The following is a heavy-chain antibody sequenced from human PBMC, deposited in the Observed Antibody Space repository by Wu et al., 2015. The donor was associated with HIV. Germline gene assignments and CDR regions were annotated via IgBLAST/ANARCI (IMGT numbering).Heavy chain of an antibody. Sequence: QVQLVQSGAEVKKPGASVKVSCKASGHTFSNHDINWVRQATGQGLEWMGWMNPNSGNTGYAQKFQGRVTITRSTSISTTYMELSSLKSEDTAMYYCTRGRSIGYRXRGVFDFWGHGTLVTVSS. V-gene: IGHV1-8*03. CDR1: GHTFSNHD. CDR3: TRGRSIGYRXRGVFDF. CDR2: MNPNSGNT. J-gene: IGHJ3*01. D-gene: IGHD3-10*01.